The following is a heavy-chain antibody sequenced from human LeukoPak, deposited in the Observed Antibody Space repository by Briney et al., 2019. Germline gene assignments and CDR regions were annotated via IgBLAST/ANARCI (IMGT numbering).Heavy chain of an antibody. D-gene: IGHD3-16*01. CDR3: AKVISDWGHAFDI. Sequence: GGSLRLSCAASGFTFSSYAMHWVRQAPGKGLEWVAVISYDGSNKYYADSVKGRFTISRDNSKNTLYLQMNSLRAEDTAVYYCAKVISDWGHAFDIWGQGTMVTVSS. CDR1: GFTFSSYA. J-gene: IGHJ3*02. V-gene: IGHV3-30-3*01. CDR2: ISYDGSNK.